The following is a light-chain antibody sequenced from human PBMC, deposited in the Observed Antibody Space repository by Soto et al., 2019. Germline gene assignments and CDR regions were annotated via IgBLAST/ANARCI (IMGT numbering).Light chain of an antibody. CDR1: SSDVGGYNY. CDR2: DVI. CDR3: SSYTSSSPYV. J-gene: IGLJ1*01. V-gene: IGLV2-14*01. Sequence: QSALTQRASVSGSPGQSITISCTGTSSDVGGYNYVSWYQQHPGKAPKLMIYDVINRPSGVSNRFSGSKSGNTASLTISGLQAEDEADYYCSSYTSSSPYVFGTGTKSPS.